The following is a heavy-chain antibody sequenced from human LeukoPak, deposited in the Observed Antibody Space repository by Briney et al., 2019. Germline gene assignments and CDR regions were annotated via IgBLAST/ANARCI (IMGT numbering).Heavy chain of an antibody. CDR1: GGTFSSYA. J-gene: IGHJ5*02. CDR3: ARDREFQLGYCSGGSCYTSRWFDP. Sequence: SVKVSCKASGGTFSSYAISWVRQAPGQGLEWMGRIIPILGIANYAQKFQGRVTITADKSTSTAYMELSSLRSEDTAVYYCARDREFQLGYCSGGSCYTSRWFDPWGQETLVTVSS. D-gene: IGHD2-15*01. V-gene: IGHV1-69*04. CDR2: IIPILGIA.